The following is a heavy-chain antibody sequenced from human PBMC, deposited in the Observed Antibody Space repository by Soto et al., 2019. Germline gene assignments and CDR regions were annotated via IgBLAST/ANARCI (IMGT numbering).Heavy chain of an antibody. CDR1: VGSISSYY. CDR2: IYTSGST. J-gene: IGHJ6*02. Sequence: PSETLSLTCTVSVGSISSYYWSWIRQPAGKGLEWIGRIYTSGSTNYNPSLKSRVTMSVDTSKNQFSLKLSSVTAADTAVYYCARDRMVRGVAPGYYYYYGMDVWGQGTTVTVSS. CDR3: ARDRMVRGVAPGYYYYYGMDV. V-gene: IGHV4-4*07. D-gene: IGHD3-10*01.